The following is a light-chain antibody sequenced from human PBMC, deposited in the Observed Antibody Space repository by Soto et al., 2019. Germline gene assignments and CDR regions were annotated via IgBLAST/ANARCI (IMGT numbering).Light chain of an antibody. V-gene: IGKV3-20*01. Sequence: ENVLTQSPGTLSLSPGERATLSCRASQSVSSTYVAWYQQKPGQAPRLLIYGASSRATGIPDRFSGSGSGTDFILTISRLEPEDFAAYYCQQYGSSPETFGQGTKVEIK. CDR2: GAS. CDR1: QSVSSTY. J-gene: IGKJ1*01. CDR3: QQYGSSPET.